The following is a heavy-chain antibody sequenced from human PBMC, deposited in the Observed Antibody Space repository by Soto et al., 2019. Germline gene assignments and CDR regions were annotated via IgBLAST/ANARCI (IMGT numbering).Heavy chain of an antibody. CDR2: ISYDGSDK. D-gene: IGHD3-16*02. CDR3: SKDLDGLQGLVDSSFCFDY. CDR1: GFTFNSYG. Sequence: QVPLVESGGGVVQPGRSLRLSCAASGFTFNSYGMHWVRQAPGKGLEWVAVISYDGSDKYYADSVKGRFTISRDNSRNTLYLQMNSLRAEDTAVYYCSKDLDGLQGLVDSSFCFDYWGQGTLVTVSS. V-gene: IGHV3-30*18. J-gene: IGHJ4*02.